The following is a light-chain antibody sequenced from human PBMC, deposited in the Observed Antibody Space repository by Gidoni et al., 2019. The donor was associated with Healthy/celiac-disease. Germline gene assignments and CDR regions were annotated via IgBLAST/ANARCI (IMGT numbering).Light chain of an antibody. CDR3: MQALQTPLT. CDR1: QSLLHSNGYNY. J-gene: IGKJ4*01. CDR2: LGS. V-gene: IGKV2-28*01. Sequence: VMTQSPLSLRVTPGEPASISCRSRQSLLHSNGYNYVYWYLQKPGQSPQLLISLGSNRASGVADRFSGSGSGADFILKISRVEAEDVGVYYCMQALQTPLTFGGGTKVEIK.